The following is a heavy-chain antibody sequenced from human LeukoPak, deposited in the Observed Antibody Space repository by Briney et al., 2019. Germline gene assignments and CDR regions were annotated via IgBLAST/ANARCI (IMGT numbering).Heavy chain of an antibody. CDR1: GYIFTSNS. J-gene: IGHJ4*02. V-gene: IGHV1-18*04. CDR3: ARGEFYYDL. Sequence: VASVRVSCKPSGYIFTSNSITWVRQAPGQQLEWMGWISNFNGYTKYAQNLQGRVTMTRDTSTRTVYLEMRNLRSDDTAVYFCARGEFYYDLWGQGTLVTVSS. D-gene: IGHD3-16*01. CDR2: ISNFNGYT.